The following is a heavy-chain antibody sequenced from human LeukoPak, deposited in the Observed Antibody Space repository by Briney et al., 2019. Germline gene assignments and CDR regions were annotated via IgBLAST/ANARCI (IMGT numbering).Heavy chain of an antibody. CDR1: GFTFGDYA. Sequence: SLRLSCTGSGFTFGDYAMNWVRQAPGKGLEWVGFIRSKAYGGTPEYAASVKGRFTISRDDSKSIAYLQVNSLKTEDTAVYYCTRVIVATKDYWGQGTLVTVSS. D-gene: IGHD5-12*01. CDR2: IRSKAYGGTP. CDR3: TRVIVATKDY. V-gene: IGHV3-49*04. J-gene: IGHJ4*02.